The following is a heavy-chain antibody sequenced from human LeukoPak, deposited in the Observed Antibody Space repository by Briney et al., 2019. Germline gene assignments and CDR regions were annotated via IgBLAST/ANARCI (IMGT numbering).Heavy chain of an antibody. CDR1: GGSISSCSYY. D-gene: IGHD6-19*01. Sequence: SETLTLTCTVSGGSISSCSYYWGWIRQPPGKGLEWFVSIYYSWSTYYNPSLKSRVTTSVNTSNTQFSLKLSSVTAADTAVYYCARLEIAVAVHFDYWGQGTLVTVSS. J-gene: IGHJ4*02. V-gene: IGHV4-39*01. CDR3: ARLEIAVAVHFDY. CDR2: IYYSWST.